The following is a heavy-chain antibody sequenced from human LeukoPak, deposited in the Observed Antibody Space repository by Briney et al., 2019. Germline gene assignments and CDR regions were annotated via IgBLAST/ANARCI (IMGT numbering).Heavy chain of an antibody. CDR2: IWYDGRTK. D-gene: IGHD6-19*01. Sequence: PGGSLRLSCAASGFTFSNYVMHWVRQAPGKRLGWVALIWYDGRTKINADSVKGRFTISRDNSKNTLYLQMDSLRDEDTAVYYCAREWGRIAVAGGPGYWGQGTRVTVSS. V-gene: IGHV3-33*01. CDR3: AREWGRIAVAGGPGY. CDR1: GFTFSNYV. J-gene: IGHJ4*02.